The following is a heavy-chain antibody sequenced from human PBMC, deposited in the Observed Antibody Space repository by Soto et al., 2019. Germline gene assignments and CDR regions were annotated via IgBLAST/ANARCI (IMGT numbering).Heavy chain of an antibody. CDR3: ARDRIAVADEEGMEV. CDR2: IYYSGST. D-gene: IGHD6-19*01. J-gene: IGHJ6*02. V-gene: IGHV4-59*01. Sequence: SETLSLTCTVSGGSISSYFWSWILQHPGGGLEWIGYIYYSGSTNYNPSLKSRVTISVDTSKNQLSLKLSSVTAADTDVYYCARDRIAVADEEGMEVWGQGTTVTVSS. CDR1: GGSISSYF.